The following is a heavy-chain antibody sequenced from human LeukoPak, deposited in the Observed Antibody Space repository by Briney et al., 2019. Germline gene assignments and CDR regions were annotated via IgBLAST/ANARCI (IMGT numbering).Heavy chain of an antibody. CDR3: ARAPPTVTTNWFDP. CDR1: GGSISSYY. V-gene: IGHV4-59*08. CDR2: IYYSGST. Sequence: SETLSLTCTVSGGSISSYYWSWIRQPPGKGLEWIGYIYYSGSTNYNPSLKSRVTISVDTSKNQFSLKLSSVTAADTAVYYCARAPPTVTTNWFDPWGQGTLVTVSS. J-gene: IGHJ5*02. D-gene: IGHD4-4*01.